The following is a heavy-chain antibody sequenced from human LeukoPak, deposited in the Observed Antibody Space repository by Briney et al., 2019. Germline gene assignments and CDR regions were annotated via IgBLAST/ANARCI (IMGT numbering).Heavy chain of an antibody. CDR2: ISSSSSYI. Sequence: TGGSLRLSCAASGFTFSSYSMNWVRQAPGKGLEWVSSISSSSSYIYYADSVKGRFTISRDNAKNSLYLQMNSLRAEDTAVYYCARDRCSSTSCYAVNDYWGQGTLVTVSS. J-gene: IGHJ4*02. D-gene: IGHD2-2*01. CDR1: GFTFSSYS. V-gene: IGHV3-21*01. CDR3: ARDRCSSTSCYAVNDY.